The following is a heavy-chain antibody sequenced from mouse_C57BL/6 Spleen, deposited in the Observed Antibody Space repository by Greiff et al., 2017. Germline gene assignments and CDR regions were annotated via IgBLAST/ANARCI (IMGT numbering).Heavy chain of an antibody. CDR1: GYAFSSYW. Sequence: VQLQQSGAELVKPGASVKISCKASGYAFSSYWMNWVKQRPGKGLEWIGQIYPGDGDTNYNGKFKGKATLTADKSSSTAYMQLSSLTSEDSAVYFCARDPYYYGSSHYFDYWGQGTTLTVSS. D-gene: IGHD1-1*01. CDR2: IYPGDGDT. J-gene: IGHJ2*01. V-gene: IGHV1-80*01. CDR3: ARDPYYYGSSHYFDY.